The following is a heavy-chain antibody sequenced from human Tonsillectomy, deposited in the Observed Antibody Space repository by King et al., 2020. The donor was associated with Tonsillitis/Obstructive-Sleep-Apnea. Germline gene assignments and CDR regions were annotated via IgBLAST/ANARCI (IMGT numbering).Heavy chain of an antibody. CDR2: INSDGSST. V-gene: IGHV3-74*01. CDR1: GFTFSSYW. D-gene: IGHD3-22*01. Sequence: VQLVESGGGLVQPGGSLRLSCAASGFTFSSYWMHWVRQAPGKGLVWVSRINSDGSSTSYADSVKGRFNISRDNAKNTLYLQMNSVRAEDTSVYYCARGFYDSSCYYYVDYWGQGTLVTVSS. J-gene: IGHJ4*02. CDR3: ARGFYDSSCYYYVDY.